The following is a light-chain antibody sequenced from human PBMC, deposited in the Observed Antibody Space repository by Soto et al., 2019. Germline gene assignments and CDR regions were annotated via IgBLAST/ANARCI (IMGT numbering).Light chain of an antibody. J-gene: IGKJ1*01. CDR1: QSISSW. CDR3: QQYSSYWT. Sequence: DIQMTQSPSTLSAYVGDRVTITCRASQSISSWLAWYQQKPGKAPQVLIYKSSSLESGVPSRCSGSGSGTEFTLTISSLQPDCVGNYYCQQYSSYWTFGQGTKVEIK. CDR2: KSS. V-gene: IGKV1-5*03.